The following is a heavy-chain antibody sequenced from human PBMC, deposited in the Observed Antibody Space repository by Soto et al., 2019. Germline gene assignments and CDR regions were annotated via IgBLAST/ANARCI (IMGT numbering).Heavy chain of an antibody. CDR2: IYYSGST. CDR1: GDSFSSGDYY. CDR3: ARLHTVDHDAFDI. V-gene: IGHV4-30-4*01. D-gene: IGHD2-21*01. Sequence: QVQLQESGPGLVKPSQTLSLTCTVSGDSFSSGDYYWSWIRQPPGKGLEWIGYIYYSGSTYYNPSLKSRVTISVDTSKNQFSLKLSSVTAADTAVYFCARLHTVDHDAFDIWGQGTMVTVSS. J-gene: IGHJ3*02.